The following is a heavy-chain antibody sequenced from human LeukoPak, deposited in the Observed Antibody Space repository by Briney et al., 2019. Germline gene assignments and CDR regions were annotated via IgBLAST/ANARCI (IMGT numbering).Heavy chain of an antibody. J-gene: IGHJ4*02. CDR3: AKDFTYYYDSSGYFLDY. D-gene: IGHD3-22*01. V-gene: IGHV3-23*01. Sequence: PGGSLRLSCAASGFTFSSYATSWVRQAPGKGLEWVSGISGSGGSTYYADSVKGRFTISRDNSKNTLYLQMNSLRAEDTAVYYCAKDFTYYYDSSGYFLDYWGQGTLVTVSS. CDR2: ISGSGGST. CDR1: GFTFSSYA.